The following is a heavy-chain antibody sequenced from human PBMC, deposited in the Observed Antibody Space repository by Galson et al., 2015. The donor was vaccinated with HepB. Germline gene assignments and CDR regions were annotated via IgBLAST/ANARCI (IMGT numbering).Heavy chain of an antibody. CDR1: GFTFTSSA. CDR2: IVVGSGNT. V-gene: IGHV1-58*01. Sequence: SVKVSCKASGFTFTSSAVQWVRQARGQRLEWIGWIVVGSGNTNYAQKFQEGVTITRDMSTSTAYMELSSLRSEDTAVYYCAAEEGYYDSLNWGQGTLVTVSS. J-gene: IGHJ4*02. CDR3: AAEEGYYDSLN. D-gene: IGHD3-22*01.